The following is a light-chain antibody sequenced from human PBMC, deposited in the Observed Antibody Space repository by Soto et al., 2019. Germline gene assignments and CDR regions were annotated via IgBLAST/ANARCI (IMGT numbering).Light chain of an antibody. CDR1: QSVSSSY. V-gene: IGKV3-20*01. CDR3: QLYGISPH. CDR2: GAS. Sequence: EIVLTQSPGTLSLSPWERATLSCRASQSVSSSYLAWYQQKPGQAPRLLIYGASNRATGIPDRFSGSASGTDFTLTINRLEPEDFAVYYCQLYGISPHFGQGTRLEI. J-gene: IGKJ5*01.